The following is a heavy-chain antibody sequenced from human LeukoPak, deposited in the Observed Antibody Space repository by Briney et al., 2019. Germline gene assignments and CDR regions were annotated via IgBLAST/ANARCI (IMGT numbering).Heavy chain of an antibody. V-gene: IGHV3-23*01. J-gene: IGHJ4*02. CDR2: ISGSGGST. Sequence: GGSLRLSCAASGFTFSSYAISWVRQAPGKGLEWVSAISGSGGSTYYADSVKGRFTISRDNSKNTLYLQMNSLRAEDTAVYYCAKDRDIQLWLLFDYWGQGNLVTVSS. D-gene: IGHD5-18*01. CDR3: AKDRDIQLWLLFDY. CDR1: GFTFSSYA.